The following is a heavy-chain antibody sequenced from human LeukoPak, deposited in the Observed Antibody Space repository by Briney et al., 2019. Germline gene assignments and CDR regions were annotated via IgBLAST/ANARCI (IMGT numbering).Heavy chain of an antibody. CDR3: ASAGHDGIGYKVC. CDR2: IYHSGSA. CDR1: GGSIGSSNW. D-gene: IGHD3-22*01. V-gene: IGHV4-4*02. J-gene: IGHJ4*02. Sequence: KSSETLSLTCAVSGGSIGSSNWWSWVRQPPGKGLEWIGEIYHSGSANYNPSLKSRVTISVDKSKNQFSLRLSSVTAADTAVYYCASAGHDGIGYKVCWGQGTLVTVSS.